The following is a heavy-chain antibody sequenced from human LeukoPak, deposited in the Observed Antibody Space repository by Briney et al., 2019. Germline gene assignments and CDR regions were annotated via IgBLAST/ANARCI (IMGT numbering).Heavy chain of an antibody. D-gene: IGHD2-2*01. Sequence: GGSLRLSCAASGFTFSSYSMNWVRQAPGQGLEWVSSISSSSSYIYYADSVKGRFTISRDNAKNSLYLQMNSLRAEDTAVYYCARDSSVSGVVPAATVDYWGQGTLVTVSS. CDR3: ARDSSVSGVVPAATVDY. V-gene: IGHV3-21*01. J-gene: IGHJ4*02. CDR1: GFTFSSYS. CDR2: ISSSSSYI.